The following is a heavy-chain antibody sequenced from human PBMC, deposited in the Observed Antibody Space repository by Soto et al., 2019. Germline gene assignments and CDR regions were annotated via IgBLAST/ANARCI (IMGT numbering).Heavy chain of an antibody. CDR3: ARVLREYSGFDDDFDF. V-gene: IGHV3-13*04. CDR1: GFTFSSYD. J-gene: IGHJ4*02. CDR2: IGIAGDT. Sequence: EVQLVESGGGLVQPGGSLRLSCAASGFTFSSYDMHWVRQATGEGLEWVAAIGIAGDTYYPASVQDGFTITSENAKNHLYLQMKSLRAGDTAVYYCARVLREYSGFDDDFDFWGQGALGTGSS. D-gene: IGHD5-12*01.